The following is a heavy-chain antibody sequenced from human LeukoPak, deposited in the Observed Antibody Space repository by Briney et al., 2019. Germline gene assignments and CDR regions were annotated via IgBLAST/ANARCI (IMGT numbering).Heavy chain of an antibody. CDR1: GYSISSGYY. V-gene: IGHV4-38-2*01. Sequence: PSKTLPLTCAVSGYSISSGYYWGWIRQPPGKGLEWIGSIYHSGSTYYNPSLKSRVTISVDTSKNQFSLKLSSVTAADTAVYYCARSPASIAAAGRDYNWFDPWGQGTLVTVSS. CDR3: ARSPASIAAAGRDYNWFDP. CDR2: IYHSGST. D-gene: IGHD6-13*01. J-gene: IGHJ5*02.